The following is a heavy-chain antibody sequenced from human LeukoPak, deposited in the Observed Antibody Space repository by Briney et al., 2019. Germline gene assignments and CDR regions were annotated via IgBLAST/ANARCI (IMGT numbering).Heavy chain of an antibody. CDR1: GFTFSHYS. D-gene: IGHD2-15*01. J-gene: IGHJ4*02. V-gene: IGHV3-21*01. CDR2: ISSSSNDI. Sequence: GGSLRLSCAASGFTFSHYSMNWVRQAPGNGLEWVSSISSSSNDIYYADSVKGRFSISRDNAKNSVYLQMNSLRAEDTAVYYCARVRARYGVVVAATSDYWGQGTLVTVSS. CDR3: ARVRARYGVVVAATSDY.